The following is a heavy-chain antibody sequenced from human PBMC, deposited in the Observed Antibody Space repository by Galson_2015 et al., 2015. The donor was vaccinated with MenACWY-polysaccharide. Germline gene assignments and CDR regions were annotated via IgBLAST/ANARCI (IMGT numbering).Heavy chain of an antibody. J-gene: IGHJ1*01. CDR3: ATRFQEMATTPEYFQH. Sequence: SLRLSCAASGFTFSNYAMSWVRQAPGKGLEWVSIISGSGGSTYYADSVKGRYTISRDNSKNTLYLQMNSLRAEDTAVYYCATRFQEMATTPEYFQHWGQGTLVTVSS. CDR2: ISGSGGST. CDR1: GFTFSNYA. V-gene: IGHV3-23*01. D-gene: IGHD5-24*01.